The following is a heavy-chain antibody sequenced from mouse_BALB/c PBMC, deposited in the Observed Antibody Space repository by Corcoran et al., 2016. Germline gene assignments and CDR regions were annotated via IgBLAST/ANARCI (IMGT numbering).Heavy chain of an antibody. CDR1: GYSITSGYH. Sequence: DVQLQESGPGLVKPSQSLFLTCSVTGYSITSGYHWNWLRQFPGHKLEWMCFIIYDGSFDYNPSLKNRISFSHDTSKNQFFLKLNSVTTEDTATYFCSRGKDKAWFAYWGQGTLVTVSA. CDR2: IIYDGSF. J-gene: IGHJ3*01. CDR3: SRGKDKAWFAY. V-gene: IGHV3-6*02.